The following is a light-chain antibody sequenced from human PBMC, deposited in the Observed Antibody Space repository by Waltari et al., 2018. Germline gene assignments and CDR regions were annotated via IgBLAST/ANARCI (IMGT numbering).Light chain of an antibody. Sequence: QSALTQPRSVSGSPGQSVTISCTGTSSAVGGSNYVSWYQQHPGKAPKLMIYDVSKRPSGVPDRFSGSKSGNTASLTISGLQAEDEADYYCCSYAGSSWVFGTGTKVTVL. V-gene: IGLV2-11*01. CDR3: CSYAGSSWV. CDR2: DVS. CDR1: SSAVGGSNY. J-gene: IGLJ1*01.